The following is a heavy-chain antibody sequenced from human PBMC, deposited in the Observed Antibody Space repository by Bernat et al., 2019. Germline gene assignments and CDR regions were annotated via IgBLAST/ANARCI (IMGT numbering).Heavy chain of an antibody. D-gene: IGHD3-10*01. J-gene: IGHJ4*02. CDR2: IYWDDDK. Sequence: QITLKESGPTLVKPTQTLTLTCTFSGFSLTTSGVGVGWIRQPPGKALEWLVFIYWDDDKYYSTSLKTRLTISKDTSKNQVVLTMTNMDPVDTATYYCARVYGSGRYFDYWGQGTLVTVSS. V-gene: IGHV2-70*12. CDR3: ARVYGSGRYFDY. CDR1: GFSLTTSGVG.